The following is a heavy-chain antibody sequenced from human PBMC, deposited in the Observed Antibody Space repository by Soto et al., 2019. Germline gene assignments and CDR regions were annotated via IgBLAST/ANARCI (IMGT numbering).Heavy chain of an antibody. CDR3: TMVVDVSTLYEGGGFDP. J-gene: IGHJ5*01. Sequence: SETLSLTCTVSGGSISSISYYWGWIRQPPGKGLEWIGSIYYSGNTYYNPSLRSRVTISVDTSKNQFSLKMTSVTAADTAVYYSTMVVDVSTLYEGGGFDPWGQGTLVTVSS. D-gene: IGHD6-13*01. V-gene: IGHV4-39*01. CDR2: IYYSGNT. CDR1: GGSISSISYY.